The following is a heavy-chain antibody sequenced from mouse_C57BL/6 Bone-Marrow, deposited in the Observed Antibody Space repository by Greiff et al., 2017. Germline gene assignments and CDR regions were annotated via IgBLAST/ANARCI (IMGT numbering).Heavy chain of an antibody. J-gene: IGHJ3*01. CDR1: GFTFSSYA. Sequence: EVHLVESGGGLVKPGGSLKLSCAASGFTFSSYAMSWVRQTPEKRLEWVATISDGGSYTYYPDNVKGRFTISRDNAKNNLYLQMSHLKSEDTAMYYGAREGGYSNTGWFAYWGQGTLVTVSA. V-gene: IGHV5-4*01. D-gene: IGHD2-5*01. CDR3: AREGGYSNTGWFAY. CDR2: ISDGGSYT.